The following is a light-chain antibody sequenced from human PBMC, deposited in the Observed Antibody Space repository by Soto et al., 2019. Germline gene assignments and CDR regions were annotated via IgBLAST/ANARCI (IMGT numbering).Light chain of an antibody. CDR2: EDN. V-gene: IGLV6-57*04. Sequence: NFMLTQPHSVSESPGKTVTISCTRSSGSIASTYVQWYQQRPGSAPTTVIYEDNQRPSGVPDRFSGSIDSSSNSASLTISGLKSEDEAVFYCQSYDRNSVVFGGGTKVAVL. CDR3: QSYDRNSVV. J-gene: IGLJ2*01. CDR1: SGSIASTY.